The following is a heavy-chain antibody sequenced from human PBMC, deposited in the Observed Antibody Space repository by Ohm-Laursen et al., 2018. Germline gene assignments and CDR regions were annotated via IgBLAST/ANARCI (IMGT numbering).Heavy chain of an antibody. CDR1: GFSFSSYW. CDR2: IKEDGSEK. Sequence: SLRLSCAAFGFSFSSYWMNWVRQAPGKGLEWVANIKEDGSEKNYVDSVKGRFTISGDNGKNSLYLQMNSLRAEDTAVYYCVKDAGGTYDYWGQGTLVTVSS. J-gene: IGHJ4*02. V-gene: IGHV3-7*01. CDR3: VKDAGGTYDY.